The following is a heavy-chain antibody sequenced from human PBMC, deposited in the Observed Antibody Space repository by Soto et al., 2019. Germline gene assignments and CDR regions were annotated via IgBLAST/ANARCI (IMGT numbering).Heavy chain of an antibody. Sequence: ASVKVSCKASGYTFTSYDINWVRQATGQGLKWMGWMNPNSGNTGYAQKFQGRVTMTRNTSISTAYMELSSLRSEDTAVYYCARVYVTFVGFVILVRRMAVSAQRTTVTVSS. CDR2: MNPNSGNT. CDR3: ARVYVTFVGFVILVRRMAV. J-gene: IGHJ6*02. CDR1: GYTFTSYD. V-gene: IGHV1-8*01. D-gene: IGHD3-16*01.